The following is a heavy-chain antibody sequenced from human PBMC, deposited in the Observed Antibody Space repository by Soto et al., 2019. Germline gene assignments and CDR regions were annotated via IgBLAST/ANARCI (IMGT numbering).Heavy chain of an antibody. CDR3: ASFSIAATDPYGMDV. J-gene: IGHJ6*02. V-gene: IGHV1-18*01. CDR2: ISAYNGNT. Sequence: PSVKVSCKASGYTFTSYGISWVRQAPGQGLEWMGWISAYNGNTNYAQKLQGRVTMTTDTSTSTAYMELRSLRSDDTAVYYCASFSIAATDPYGMDVWGQGTTVTVSS. D-gene: IGHD6-13*01. CDR1: GYTFTSYG.